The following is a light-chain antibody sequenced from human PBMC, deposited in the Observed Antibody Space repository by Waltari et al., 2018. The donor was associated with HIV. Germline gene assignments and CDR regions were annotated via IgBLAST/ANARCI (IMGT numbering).Light chain of an antibody. V-gene: IGLV2-8*01. Sequence: QSALTQPPSASGSLGQSVTISCTGTSSDVGGYDYVSWYQQHPGKAPKLMIYEVTKRPSGVPDRFSGAKSGNTASLTVSGLQAEDEAEYYCSSYAGNKGYVFGTGTKVTVL. CDR2: EVT. J-gene: IGLJ1*01. CDR1: SSDVGGYDY. CDR3: SSYAGNKGYV.